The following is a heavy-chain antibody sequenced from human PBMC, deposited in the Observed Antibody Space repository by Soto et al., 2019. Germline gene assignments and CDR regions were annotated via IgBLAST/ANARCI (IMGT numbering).Heavy chain of an antibody. CDR2: ISSSSSTI. CDR1: GFTFSSYS. J-gene: IGHJ4*02. V-gene: IGHV3-48*01. Sequence: EVQLVESGGGLVQPGGSLRLSCAASGFTFSSYSMNWVRQAPGKGLEWVSYISSSSSTIYYADSVKGRFTISRDNAKNSLYQKMNSLRAEDTAVYYCAREARAVEGHWDYWGQGTLVTVSS. D-gene: IGHD6-19*01. CDR3: AREARAVEGHWDY.